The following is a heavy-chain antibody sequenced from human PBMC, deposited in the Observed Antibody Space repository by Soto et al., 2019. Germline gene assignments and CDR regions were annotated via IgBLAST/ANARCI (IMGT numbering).Heavy chain of an antibody. J-gene: IGHJ4*02. V-gene: IGHV3-23*01. D-gene: IGHD2-2*01. CDR3: AKGSIASCYSPSDY. CDR1: GFTFNNYA. Sequence: GGSLRLSCAASGFTFNNYAMSWVRQAPGKGLEWVSVICGSGGTTYYADSVKGRFTISRDNSKNTLYLQMNSLRAEDTAVYYCAKGSIASCYSPSDYWGQGTLVTVSS. CDR2: ICGSGGTT.